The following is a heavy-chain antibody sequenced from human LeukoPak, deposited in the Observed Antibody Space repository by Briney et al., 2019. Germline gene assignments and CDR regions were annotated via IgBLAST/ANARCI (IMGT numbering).Heavy chain of an antibody. CDR1: GYSISSGYY. V-gene: IGHV4-38-2*02. Sequence: PSETLSLTCTVSGYSISSGYYWGWIRPPPGKGLEWIGSIYHSGSTYYNPSLKSRITISVDTSKNQFSLKLSSVTAADTAVYYCASSRDGYNYDYWGQGTLVTVSS. CDR3: ASSRDGYNYDY. J-gene: IGHJ4*02. D-gene: IGHD5-24*01. CDR2: IYHSGST.